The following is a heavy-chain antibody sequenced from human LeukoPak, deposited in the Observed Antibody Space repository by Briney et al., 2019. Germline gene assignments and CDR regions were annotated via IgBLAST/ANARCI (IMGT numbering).Heavy chain of an antibody. CDR1: GGSISSGSYY. V-gene: IGHV4-61*02. J-gene: IGHJ6*03. CDR2: IYTSGST. CDR3: ASESITIFGVVNAQYYYCYYMDV. D-gene: IGHD3-3*01. Sequence: SETLSLTCTVSGGSISSGSYYWSWIRQPAGKGLEWIGRIYTSGSTNYNPSLKSRVTISVDTSKNQFSLKLSSVTAADTAVYYCASESITIFGVVNAQYYYCYYMDVWGKGTTVTVSS.